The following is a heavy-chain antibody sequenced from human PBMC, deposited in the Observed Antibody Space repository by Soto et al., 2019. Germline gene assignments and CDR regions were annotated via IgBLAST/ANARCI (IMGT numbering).Heavy chain of an antibody. CDR3: ARDRGRAAAGEYHYSGMDV. V-gene: IGHV1-46*01. D-gene: IGHD6-13*01. CDR1: GYTFTSYY. Sequence: GASVKVSCKASGYTFTSYYMHWVRQAPGQGLEWMGVINPSGGNTDYAQKSQGRVTMTRDASTSTVYMELSSLRSEDTAVYYCARDRGRAAAGEYHYSGMDVWGQGTTVTVSS. J-gene: IGHJ6*02. CDR2: INPSGGNT.